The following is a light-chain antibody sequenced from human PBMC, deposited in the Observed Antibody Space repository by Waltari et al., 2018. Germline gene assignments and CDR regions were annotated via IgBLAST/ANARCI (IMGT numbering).Light chain of an antibody. CDR3: QQYYSTPYT. CDR1: QSVLYSSNNKNY. Sequence: DIVMTQSPDSLAVSLGERATINCKSSQSVLYSSNNKNYLAWYQQKPGQPPKLLIYWASTQESGVPDRFRGSGSGTDFTLTISSLQAEDVAVYYCQQYYSTPYTFGQGTKLEIK. J-gene: IGKJ2*01. CDR2: WAS. V-gene: IGKV4-1*01.